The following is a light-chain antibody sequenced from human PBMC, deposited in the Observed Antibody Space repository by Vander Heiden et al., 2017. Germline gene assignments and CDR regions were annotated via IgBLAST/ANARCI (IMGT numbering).Light chain of an antibody. V-gene: IGLV2-23*01. CDR2: EGN. Sequence: QSALTQPASVSGSPGQSVTISCTGTSTDIGTYNVVSWYQHQPGKPPKLIIYEGNKRAAGLSDRFSASKSGNTASMTIAGLQAEDEADYHCCSYAGGGTLVFGGGTKLTVL. J-gene: IGLJ3*02. CDR1: STDIGTYNV. CDR3: CSYAGGGTLV.